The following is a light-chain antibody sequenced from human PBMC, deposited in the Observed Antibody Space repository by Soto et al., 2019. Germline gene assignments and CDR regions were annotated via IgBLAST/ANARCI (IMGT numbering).Light chain of an antibody. CDR1: PSVSSSY. J-gene: IGKJ1*01. CDR3: QQYGSSPTWT. V-gene: IGKV3-20*01. CDR2: GAS. Sequence: EIVLTQSPGTLSLSPGERATLSCTASPSVSSSYLAWYQQKPGQAPRLLIYGASSRATGIPDRFSGSGSGTDFTLPISRLEPEDFAVYYCQQYGSSPTWTFGQGTKVDIK.